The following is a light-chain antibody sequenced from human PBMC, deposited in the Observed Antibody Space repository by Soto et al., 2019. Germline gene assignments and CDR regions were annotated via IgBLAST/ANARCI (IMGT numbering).Light chain of an antibody. CDR1: SSNIGAGYD. CDR2: GNS. J-gene: IGLJ1*01. Sequence: QSVLTQPPSVSGAPGQRVTISCTGSSSNIGAGYDVHWYQQLPGTAPKLLIYGNSTRPSGVPDRFSGSKSVTSASLAITGLQAEDEADYYCQSYDSSLSVYVFGTGTKVTVL. V-gene: IGLV1-40*01. CDR3: QSYDSSLSVYV.